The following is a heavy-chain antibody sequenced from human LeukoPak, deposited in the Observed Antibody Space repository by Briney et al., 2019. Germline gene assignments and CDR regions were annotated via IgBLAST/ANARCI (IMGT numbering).Heavy chain of an antibody. CDR2: ISGSGGST. V-gene: IGHV3-23*01. J-gene: IGHJ4*02. CDR1: GSTFSSYA. Sequence: PGGSLRLSCAASGSTFSSYAMSWVRQAPGKGLEWVSAISGSGGSTYYADSVKGRFTISRDNSKNTLYLQMNSLRAEDTAVYYCAKDLHVDDILTGYSYWGQGTLVTVSS. D-gene: IGHD3-9*01. CDR3: AKDLHVDDILTGYSY.